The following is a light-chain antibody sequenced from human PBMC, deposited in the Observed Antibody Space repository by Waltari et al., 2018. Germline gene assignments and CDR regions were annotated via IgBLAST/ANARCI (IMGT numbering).Light chain of an antibody. J-gene: IGLJ3*02. CDR2: DND. CDR3: GAWDTSLSTVM. V-gene: IGLV1-51*01. Sequence: QSVLTQPPSVSVAPGQRVTISCSGSSSNIENNYVSWYQQLPGTAPHLLIYDNDRRPAGMPDRFAGAESGASATLDITGLQTGDEADYYCGAWDTSLSTVMCGGGTKLTVL. CDR1: SSNIENNY.